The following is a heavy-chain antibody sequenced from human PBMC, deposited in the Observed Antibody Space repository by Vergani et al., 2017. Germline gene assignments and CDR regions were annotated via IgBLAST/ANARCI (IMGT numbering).Heavy chain of an antibody. D-gene: IGHD3-10*01. CDR3: ARDRVTXVRGVSHYYYGMDV. CDR2: ISAYNGNT. J-gene: IGHJ6*02. Sequence: QVQLVQSGAEVKKPGASLKVSCKASGYTFTSYGISWVRQAPGQGLEWMGWISAYNGNTNYAQKLQGRVTMTTDTSTSTAYMELRSLRSDDTAVYYCARDRVTXVRGVSHYYYGMDVWGQGTTVTVSS. CDR1: GYTFTSYG. V-gene: IGHV1-18*01.